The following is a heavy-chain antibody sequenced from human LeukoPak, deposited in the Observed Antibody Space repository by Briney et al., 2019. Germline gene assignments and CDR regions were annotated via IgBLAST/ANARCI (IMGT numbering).Heavy chain of an antibody. D-gene: IGHD2-15*01. J-gene: IGHJ4*02. CDR3: ARGLWDIVVVVAAASGDY. CDR2: ISSSSSYI. V-gene: IGHV3-21*01. CDR1: GFTFSSYS. Sequence: GGSLRLSCAASGFTFSSYSMNWVRQAPGKGLEWVSSISSSSSYIYYADSVKGRFTISRDNAKNSVYLQMNSLRAEDTAVYYCARGLWDIVVVVAAASGDYWGQGTLVTVSS.